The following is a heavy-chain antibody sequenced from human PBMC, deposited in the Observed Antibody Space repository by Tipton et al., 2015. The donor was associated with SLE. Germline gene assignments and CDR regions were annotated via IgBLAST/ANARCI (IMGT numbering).Heavy chain of an antibody. J-gene: IGHJ3*02. V-gene: IGHV1-46*01. CDR3: ARGTIVVAGRDAFDI. CDR2: INPSAGST. Sequence: QLVQSGAEVKRPGSSVTVSCKASGGTFSYYVIAWLRQAPGQGLEWMGIINPSAGSTSYSQKFQGRVTMTRDTSTRTVYMELSSLRSEDTAVYYCARGTIVVAGRDAFDIWGQGTLITVSS. CDR1: GGTFSYYV. D-gene: IGHD6-13*01.